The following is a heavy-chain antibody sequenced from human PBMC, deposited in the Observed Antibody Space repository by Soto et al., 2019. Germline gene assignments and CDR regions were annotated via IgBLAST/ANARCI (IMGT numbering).Heavy chain of an antibody. CDR2: VGSKSHNYAT. CDR3: MPEPTYHMDV. V-gene: IGHV3-73*01. J-gene: IGHJ6*03. D-gene: IGHD1-1*01. Sequence: GGSLRLSCAASGLTFSGSAMHWVRQASGKGLEWVGRVGSKSHNYATTYAASVEGRFTISKDDSKDTAYLQMNSLKNEDTAVYYCMPEPTYHMDVCGKGTTVTVSS. CDR1: GLTFSGSA.